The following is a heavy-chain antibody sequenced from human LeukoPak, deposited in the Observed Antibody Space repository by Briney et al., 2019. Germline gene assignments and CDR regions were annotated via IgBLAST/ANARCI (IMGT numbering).Heavy chain of an antibody. Sequence: GGSLRLSCAASGFTFSSYAMSWVRQAPGKGLEWVSAISGSGGSTYYADSVKGRFTVSRDNSKNTLYLQMNSLRAEDTAVYYCAKDAPVNIVVVPAANSWGQGTLVTVSS. CDR3: AKDAPVNIVVVPAANS. CDR2: ISGSGGST. V-gene: IGHV3-23*01. J-gene: IGHJ4*02. CDR1: GFTFSSYA. D-gene: IGHD2-2*01.